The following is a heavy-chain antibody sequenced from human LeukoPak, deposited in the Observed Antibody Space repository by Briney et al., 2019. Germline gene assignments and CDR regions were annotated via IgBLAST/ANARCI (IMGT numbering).Heavy chain of an antibody. Sequence: PGGSLRLSCAASGFTFSSYAMSWVRQAPGKGLEWVLAISGSAISTYYADSVKGRFTISRDNSKNTLYLQMNSLRAEDTAVYYCAKIPSYYFDSSGYSKFDYWGQGTLVTVSS. CDR1: GFTFSSYA. CDR2: ISGSAIST. J-gene: IGHJ4*02. V-gene: IGHV3-23*01. D-gene: IGHD3-22*01. CDR3: AKIPSYYFDSSGYSKFDY.